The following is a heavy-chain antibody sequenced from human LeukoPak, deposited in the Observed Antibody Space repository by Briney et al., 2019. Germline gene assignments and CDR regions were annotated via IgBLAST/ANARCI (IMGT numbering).Heavy chain of an antibody. CDR1: GFTFSSYA. Sequence: GGSLRLSCAASGFTFSSYAMSWVRQAPGKGLEWVSAISGGGGSTYSADSVNGRFTISRDNSKNTLYLQMNSLRAEDTAVYYCARGLSVLDYWGQGTLVTVSS. J-gene: IGHJ4*02. D-gene: IGHD2-21*01. CDR2: ISGGGGST. V-gene: IGHV3-23*01. CDR3: ARGLSVLDY.